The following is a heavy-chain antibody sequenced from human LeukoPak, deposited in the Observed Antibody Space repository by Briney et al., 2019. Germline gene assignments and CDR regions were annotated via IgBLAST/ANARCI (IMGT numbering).Heavy chain of an antibody. J-gene: IGHJ2*01. CDR1: GGSISSGDYY. CDR3: ARAPPPWYFDL. Sequence: SETLSLTCTVSGGSISSGDYYWSWIRQPPGKGLEWIGYIYYGGSTYYNPSLKSRVTISVDTSKNQFSLKLSSVTAADTAVYYCARAPPPWYFDLWGRGTLVTVSS. V-gene: IGHV4-30-4*08. CDR2: IYYGGST.